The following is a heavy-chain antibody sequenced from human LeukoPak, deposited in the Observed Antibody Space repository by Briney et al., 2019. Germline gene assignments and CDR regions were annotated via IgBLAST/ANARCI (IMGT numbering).Heavy chain of an antibody. D-gene: IGHD1-26*01. CDR3: ARIVGVTDYFDY. CDR2: IYFSGST. J-gene: IGHJ4*02. Sequence: SETLSLTCTVSGDSTSSSDYYWSWIRPPPGLGLVWIGIIYFSGSTFYNPSLKSRVTISNDTSKNQFSLKLSSVTAADTAVYDCARIVGVTDYFDYWGQGTLVTVSS. CDR1: GDSTSSSDYY. V-gene: IGHV4-39*01.